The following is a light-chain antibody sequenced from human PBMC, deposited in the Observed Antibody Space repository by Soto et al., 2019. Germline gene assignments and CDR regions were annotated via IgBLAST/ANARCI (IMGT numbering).Light chain of an antibody. J-gene: IGKJ1*01. Sequence: DIRMTQSPSPVSASLGDRVTITCRASQYIGTSLAWYQQRPGEAPKRRTYGAYRLHVGVPSRFPATGSGTDFTLTISSLQPEDFGIYFCQQTHDLPRTFGLGTKVDIK. V-gene: IGKV1-12*01. CDR1: QYIGTS. CDR2: GAY. CDR3: QQTHDLPRT.